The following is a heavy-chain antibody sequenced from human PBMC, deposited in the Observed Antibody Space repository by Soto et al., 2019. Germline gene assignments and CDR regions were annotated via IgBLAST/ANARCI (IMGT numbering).Heavy chain of an antibody. CDR2: INAGNGNT. Sequence: ASVKVSCKASGYAFTSYAMHWVRQAPGQRLEWMGWINAGNGNTKYSQKFQGRVTITRDTSASTAYMELSSLRSEDTAVYYCARSTTIFGVVIMRPYYYGMDVWGQGTTVTVSS. V-gene: IGHV1-3*01. CDR1: GYAFTSYA. J-gene: IGHJ6*02. CDR3: ARSTTIFGVVIMRPYYYGMDV. D-gene: IGHD3-3*01.